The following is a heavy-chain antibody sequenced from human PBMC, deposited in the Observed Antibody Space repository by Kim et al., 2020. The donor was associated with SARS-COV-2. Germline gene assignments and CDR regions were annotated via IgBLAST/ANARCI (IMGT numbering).Heavy chain of an antibody. D-gene: IGHD6-6*01. Sequence: DYGETGKNHITINPDTSKNQFSLQLNSVTPEDTAVYYCARANIAARDFDYWGQGTLVTVSS. V-gene: IGHV6-1*01. CDR3: ARANIAARDFDY. J-gene: IGHJ4*02.